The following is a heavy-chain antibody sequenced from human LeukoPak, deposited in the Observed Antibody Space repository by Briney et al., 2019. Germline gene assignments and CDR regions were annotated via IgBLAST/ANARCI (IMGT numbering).Heavy chain of an antibody. CDR2: INHSGST. CDR3: ARRDGGNSGDS. CDR1: GGSFSGYY. J-gene: IGHJ4*02. V-gene: IGHV4-34*01. Sequence: SETLSLTCAVYGGSFSGYYWSWIRQPPGKGLEWIGEINHSGSTNYNPSLKSRVNISVDTSKNQFSLKLSSVTAEDTAVSYCARRDGGNSGDSWGQGTLVTVSS. D-gene: IGHD4-23*01.